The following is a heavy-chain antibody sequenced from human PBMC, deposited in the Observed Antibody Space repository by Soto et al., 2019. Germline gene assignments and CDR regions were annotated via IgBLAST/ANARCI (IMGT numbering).Heavy chain of an antibody. CDR2: IYYSGST. Sequence: PSETLSLTCTVSGGSISSYYWSWIRQPPGKGLEWIGYIYYSGSTNYNPSLKSRVTISVDTSKNQFSLKLSSVTAADTAVYYCARDGEGWFDPWGQGTLVTVSS. V-gene: IGHV4-59*01. CDR1: GGSISSYY. J-gene: IGHJ5*02. CDR3: ARDGEGWFDP. D-gene: IGHD3-10*01.